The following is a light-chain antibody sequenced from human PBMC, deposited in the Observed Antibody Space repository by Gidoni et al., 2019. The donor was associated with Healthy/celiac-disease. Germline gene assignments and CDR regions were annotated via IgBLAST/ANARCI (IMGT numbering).Light chain of an antibody. Sequence: DIQMTQSPSSLSASVGDRVTITCQASQDISIYLNWYQQKPGKAPKLLIYSASNLETGVPSRFSGSGSGTDFTFTISSLQPEDIATYYCQQYDNLPLRFTFGPGTKVDIK. CDR1: QDISIY. J-gene: IGKJ3*01. V-gene: IGKV1-33*01. CDR2: SAS. CDR3: QQYDNLPLRFT.